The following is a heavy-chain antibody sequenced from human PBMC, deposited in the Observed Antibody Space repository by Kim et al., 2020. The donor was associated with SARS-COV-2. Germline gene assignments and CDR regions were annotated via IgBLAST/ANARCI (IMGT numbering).Heavy chain of an antibody. CDR1: GYTFTSYA. CDR2: INAGNGNT. V-gene: IGHV1-3*01. Sequence: ASVKVSCKASGYTFTSYAMHWVRQAPGQRLEWMGWINAGNGNTKYSQKFQGRVTITRDTSASTAYMELSSLRSEDTAVYYCARLLPAAMLFDYWGQGTLVTVSS. D-gene: IGHD2-2*01. J-gene: IGHJ4*02. CDR3: ARLLPAAMLFDY.